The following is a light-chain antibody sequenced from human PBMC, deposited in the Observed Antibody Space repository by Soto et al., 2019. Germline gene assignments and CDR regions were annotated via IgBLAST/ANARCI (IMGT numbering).Light chain of an antibody. J-gene: IGKJ1*01. CDR2: GAS. Sequence: ENVLTQSACTLSWSPGERATLSWGASQSVSGSYLAWYQQKPGQAPRLLIYGASSRATGIPDRFSGSGSGTEFTLSISSLQSEDFAVYYCRQYNTWPRTFGQGTKVDIK. CDR1: QSVSGSY. V-gene: IGKV3-20*01. CDR3: RQYNTWPRT.